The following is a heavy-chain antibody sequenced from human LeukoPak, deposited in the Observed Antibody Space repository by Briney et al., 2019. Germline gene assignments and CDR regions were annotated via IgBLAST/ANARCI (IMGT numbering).Heavy chain of an antibody. V-gene: IGHV3-30*02. CDR1: GFTFSSYG. CDR2: IRYDGSNK. CDR3: ARDKDGNNFYFDY. Sequence: GGSLRLSCAASGFTFSSYGMHWVRQAPGKGLERVAFIRYDGSNKYYADSVKGRFTISRDNSKNTLYLQMNSLRAEDTAVYYCARDKDGNNFYFDYWGQGTLVTVSS. D-gene: IGHD1/OR15-1a*01. J-gene: IGHJ4*02.